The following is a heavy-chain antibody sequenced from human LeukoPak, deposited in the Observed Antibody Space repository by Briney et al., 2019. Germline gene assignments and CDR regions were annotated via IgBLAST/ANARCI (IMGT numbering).Heavy chain of an antibody. Sequence: GGSLRLSCAASGFTFSTYWMHWVRQAPGKGLVWVSLINSDGSSRNYADSVKGRFTISRDNAKNTLYLQMNSLRVEDTAVYYCAREDYSGYDFYDYWGQGSLVTVSS. CDR3: AREDYSGYDFYDY. D-gene: IGHD5-12*01. CDR1: GFTFSTYW. J-gene: IGHJ4*02. V-gene: IGHV3-74*01. CDR2: INSDGSSR.